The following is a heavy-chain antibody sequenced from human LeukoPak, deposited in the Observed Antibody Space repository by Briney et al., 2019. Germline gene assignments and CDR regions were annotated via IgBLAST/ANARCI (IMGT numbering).Heavy chain of an antibody. CDR1: GFTFSIYG. D-gene: IGHD3-22*01. V-gene: IGHV3-30*18. CDR2: ISYDAKKK. Sequence: GGSLRLSCAASGFTFSIYGMHWVRQAPGKGLEWVAVISYDAKKKFYVDSVKGRFTISRDNSKNTLYLQMNSLRAEDTAVYFCAKDRLRNYYDSSDYYYIYGMDVWGQGTTVTVS. J-gene: IGHJ6*02. CDR3: AKDRLRNYYDSSDYYYIYGMDV.